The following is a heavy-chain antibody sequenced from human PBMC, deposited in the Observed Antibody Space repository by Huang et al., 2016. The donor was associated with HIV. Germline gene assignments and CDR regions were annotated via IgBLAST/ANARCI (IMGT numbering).Heavy chain of an antibody. V-gene: IGHV4-34*01. CDR3: AREIMISFGGPFDP. Sequence: QVHLQQWGAGLLKPSETLSLTCAVYGGSFSGYYWNWIRQSPGKGLEWIGQINHGGITNDNPSLESRGTMSVDPSKKQFSLKLSSVSVADSAVYYCAREIMISFGGPFDPWGQGTLVIVSS. J-gene: IGHJ5*02. D-gene: IGHD3-16*01. CDR2: INHGGIT. CDR1: GGSFSGYY.